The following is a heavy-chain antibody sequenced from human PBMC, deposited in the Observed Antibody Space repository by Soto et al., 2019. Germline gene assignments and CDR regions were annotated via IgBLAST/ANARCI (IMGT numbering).Heavy chain of an antibody. CDR2: IIPIFGKV. CDR3: ARVGSAAAVGGLGYYNYPMDV. V-gene: IGHV1-69*01. Sequence: QVQLVQSGAEVKKPGSSVKVSCKASGGTFSSYALSWVRQAPGQGLEWMGGIIPIFGKVNFAQKFQGRVTITADESTSTAFMELSSLRSEDTAVYYCARVGSAAAVGGLGYYNYPMDVWGQGTTVTVSS. CDR1: GGTFSSYA. D-gene: IGHD3-10*01. J-gene: IGHJ6*02.